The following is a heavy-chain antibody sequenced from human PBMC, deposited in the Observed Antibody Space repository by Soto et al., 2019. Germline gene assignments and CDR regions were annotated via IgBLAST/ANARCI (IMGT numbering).Heavy chain of an antibody. V-gene: IGHV4-59*01. D-gene: IGHD3-22*01. CDR1: GGSISGCY. J-gene: IGHJ4*02. CDR3: ARHNPDGGYYDF. Sequence: PSETLSLTCIVSGGSISGCYWSWIRQPPGERLQYIGYIFYNGNANYSPSLRTRLTISVDTSKNHFSLMLSSVTAADTAVYYCARHNPDGGYYDFWGRGILVTVSS. CDR2: IFYNGNA.